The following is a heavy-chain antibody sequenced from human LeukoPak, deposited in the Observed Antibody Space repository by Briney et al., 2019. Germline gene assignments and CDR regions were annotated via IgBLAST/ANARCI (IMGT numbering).Heavy chain of an antibody. CDR1: DGSINSRGYY. Sequence: SETLSLTCTVSDGSINSRGYYWAWIRQPPGKGLEWIGSISIYYSGSTNYNPSLKSRVTISVDTSKNQFSLKLSSVTAADTAVYYCARGQNTAMVTCWGQGTLVTVSS. CDR2: ISIYYSGST. V-gene: IGHV4-39*07. J-gene: IGHJ4*02. CDR3: ARGQNTAMVTC. D-gene: IGHD5-18*01.